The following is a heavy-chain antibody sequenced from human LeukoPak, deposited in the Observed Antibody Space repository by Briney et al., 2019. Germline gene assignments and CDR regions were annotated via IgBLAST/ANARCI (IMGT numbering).Heavy chain of an antibody. D-gene: IGHD2-15*01. CDR3: ASNTLPVGLDAFDI. CDR1: GYTFTGYY. CDR2: INPNSGGT. Sequence: GASVKVSCKASGYTFTGYYMHWVRQAPGQGLEWMGWINPNSGGTNYAQKFQGRVTMTRDTSISTAYMELSRLRSDDTAVYYCASNTLPVGLDAFDIWGQGTMVTVSS. V-gene: IGHV1-2*02. J-gene: IGHJ3*02.